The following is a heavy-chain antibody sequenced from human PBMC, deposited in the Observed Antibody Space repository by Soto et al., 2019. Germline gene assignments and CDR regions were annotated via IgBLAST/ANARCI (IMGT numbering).Heavy chain of an antibody. V-gene: IGHV4-39*01. CDR3: ARPVPGSSYDILTGLRNWFDP. Sequence: SETLSLTCTVSGGSISSSSYYWGWIRQPPGKGLEWIGSIYYSGSTYYNPSLKSRVTISVDTSKNQFSLKPSSVTAADTAVYYCARPVPGSSYDILTGLRNWFDPWGQGTLVTVS. D-gene: IGHD3-9*01. CDR2: IYYSGST. J-gene: IGHJ5*02. CDR1: GGSISSSSYY.